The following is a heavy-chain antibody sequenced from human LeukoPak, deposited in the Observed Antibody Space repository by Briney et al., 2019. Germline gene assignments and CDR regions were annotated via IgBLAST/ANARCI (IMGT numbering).Heavy chain of an antibody. V-gene: IGHV3-23*01. CDR2: ISVGGDVT. CDR3: AKATRGSSYYDAVEF. Sequence: GGSLRLSCAASGFTFASCAMAWVRQAPGKGLEWVSMISVGGDVTFYADSVKGRSTISRDNSKNTLYLQMNSLRAEDTGIYYCAKATRGSSYYDAVEFWGQGTMVIVSS. D-gene: IGHD3-10*01. J-gene: IGHJ3*01. CDR1: GFTFASCA.